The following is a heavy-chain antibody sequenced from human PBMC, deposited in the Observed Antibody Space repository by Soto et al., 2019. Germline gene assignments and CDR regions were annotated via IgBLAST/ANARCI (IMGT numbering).Heavy chain of an antibody. Sequence: PGGSLRLSCAASGFTFSSYGMHWVRQAPGKGLEWVAVIWYDGSNKYYADSVKGRFTISRDNSKNTLYLQMNSLRAEDTVVYYWARDQGRGYNFGFDYWGQGTLVTVSS. CDR3: ARDQGRGYNFGFDY. CDR1: GFTFSSYG. CDR2: IWYDGSNK. D-gene: IGHD5-18*01. V-gene: IGHV3-33*01. J-gene: IGHJ4*02.